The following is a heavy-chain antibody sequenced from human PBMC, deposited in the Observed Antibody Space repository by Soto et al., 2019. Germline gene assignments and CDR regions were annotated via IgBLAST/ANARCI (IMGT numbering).Heavy chain of an antibody. J-gene: IGHJ4*02. D-gene: IGHD5-18*01. V-gene: IGHV1-3*01. CDR3: ARDPGYSYGYN. CDR2: INAGNGNT. Sequence: ASVKVSCKASGYTFTSYAMHWVRQAPGQRLEWMGWINAGNGNTKYSQKFQGRVTITRDTSASTAYMELNSLRSEDTAVYYCARDPGYSYGYNWGQGTLVTVSS. CDR1: GYTFTSYA.